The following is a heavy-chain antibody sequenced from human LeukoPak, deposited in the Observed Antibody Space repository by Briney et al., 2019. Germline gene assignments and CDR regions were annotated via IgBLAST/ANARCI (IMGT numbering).Heavy chain of an antibody. CDR1: GFTFSSHS. CDR2: ISSSDRYI. D-gene: IGHD2-2*01. V-gene: IGHV3-21*01. J-gene: IGHJ4*02. CDR3: ARETYCTSTICPIGDHFDY. Sequence: GRSLSLSCAASGFTFSSHSMNCVRQAAGNWLEWVSSISSSDRYIYYADSMKGRFTISRDNGKNSLYLQMNSLRAEDTAVYYCARETYCTSTICPIGDHFDYWGQGTLVTVSS.